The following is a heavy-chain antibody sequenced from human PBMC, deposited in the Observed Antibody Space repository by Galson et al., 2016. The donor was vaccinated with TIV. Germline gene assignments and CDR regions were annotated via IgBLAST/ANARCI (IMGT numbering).Heavy chain of an antibody. CDR1: GFSLTTSGMC. CDR2: IDWDDDK. V-gene: IGHV2-70*11. Sequence: PALVKPTQTLTLTCTFSGFSLTTSGMCVSWIRQPPGKALEWLARIDWDDDKYYSTSLRTRLTISKGTSKNQVVLTMTNMYPVDTATYYCARRGPRGDTDYWGQGTLVTVSS. J-gene: IGHJ4*02. CDR3: ARRGPRGDTDY.